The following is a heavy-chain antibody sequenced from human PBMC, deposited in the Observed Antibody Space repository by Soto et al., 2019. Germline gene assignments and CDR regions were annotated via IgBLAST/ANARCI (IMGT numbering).Heavy chain of an antibody. D-gene: IGHD3-3*01. V-gene: IGHV3-23*01. CDR2: ISGSGDNT. CDR1: GFRFSSYA. CDR3: TTLSITIFGVVLMDV. J-gene: IGHJ6*02. Sequence: GGSLRLSCAASGFRFSSYAMSWVRQAPGKGLEWVSGISGSGDNTYYADSVKGRFTISRDNSKNTLYLQMNSLRAGDTAVYYCTTLSITIFGVVLMDVWGQGTTVTVSS.